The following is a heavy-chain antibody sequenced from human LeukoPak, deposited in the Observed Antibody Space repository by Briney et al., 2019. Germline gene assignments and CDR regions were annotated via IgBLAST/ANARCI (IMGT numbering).Heavy chain of an antibody. V-gene: IGHV3-53*01. Sequence: GGSLRLSCAASGFTVSDNYMSWVRQAPGKGLEWVSVIYSGGNTYYADSVKGRFTISRDNSKNTLSLQMSSLRAEDTAVYYCARGPYSLGAFDIWGQGTMVTVSS. CDR3: ARGPYSLGAFDI. CDR1: GFTVSDNY. CDR2: IYSGGNT. D-gene: IGHD2-15*01. J-gene: IGHJ3*02.